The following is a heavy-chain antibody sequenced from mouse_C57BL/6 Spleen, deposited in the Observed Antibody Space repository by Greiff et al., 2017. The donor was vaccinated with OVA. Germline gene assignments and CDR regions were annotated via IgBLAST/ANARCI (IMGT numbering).Heavy chain of an antibody. CDR1: GYAFSSSW. CDR2: IYPGDGDT. J-gene: IGHJ2*01. D-gene: IGHD2-1*01. CDR3: ARTEGNYGFDY. Sequence: VQLQQSGPELVKPGASVKISCKASGYAFSSSWMNWVKQRPGKGLEWIGRIYPGDGDTNYNGKFKGKATLTADKSSSTAYMQLSSLTSEDSAVYFCARTEGNYGFDYWGQGTTLTVSS. V-gene: IGHV1-82*01.